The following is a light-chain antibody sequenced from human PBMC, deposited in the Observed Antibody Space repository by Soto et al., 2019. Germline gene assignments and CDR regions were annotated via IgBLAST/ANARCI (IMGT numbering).Light chain of an antibody. J-gene: IGKJ5*01. CDR2: GAS. CDR3: QQYNDWPPIT. V-gene: IGKV3-15*01. Sequence: EIGMTQSPATLSVSPGERVTLSCRASQSVSSNLAWYQQKPGQAPRLLIYGASTRATAIPARFSGSGSGTDFTLTISSLQSEDVTVYYCQQYNDWPPITFGHGTRLEIK. CDR1: QSVSSN.